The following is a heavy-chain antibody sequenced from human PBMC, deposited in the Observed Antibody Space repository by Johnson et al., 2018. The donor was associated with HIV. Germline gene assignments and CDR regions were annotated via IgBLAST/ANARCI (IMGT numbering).Heavy chain of an antibody. CDR3: AREGQDGDGYTPDAFDI. V-gene: IGHV3-43D*03. CDR1: GFTFDDDA. J-gene: IGHJ3*02. D-gene: IGHD5-24*01. Sequence: VQLVESGGVVVQPGGSLRLSCAASGFTFDDDAMHWVRQAPGKGLEWVSLISWDGGSTYYADSVKGRFTISRDNANNSLFLQMNSLRAEDTAVHFCAREGQDGDGYTPDAFDIWGQGTVVTVS. CDR2: ISWDGGST.